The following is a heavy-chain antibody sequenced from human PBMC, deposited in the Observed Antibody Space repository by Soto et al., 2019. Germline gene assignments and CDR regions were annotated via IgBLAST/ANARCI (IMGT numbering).Heavy chain of an antibody. CDR3: AKALIAAAGTGSYFDY. D-gene: IGHD6-13*01. J-gene: IGHJ4*02. Sequence: DSVKGRFTISRDHSKNTLYLQMNSLRAEDTAVYYCAKALIAAAGTGSYFDYWGQGNLVTVSS. V-gene: IGHV3-30*02.